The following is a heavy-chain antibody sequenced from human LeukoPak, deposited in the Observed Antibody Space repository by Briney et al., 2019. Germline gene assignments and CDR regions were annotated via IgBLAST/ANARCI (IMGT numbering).Heavy chain of an antibody. Sequence: AGGSLRLSCAASGVTFDDYAMHWVRQAPGKGLEWVSGISWNSGSIGYADSVKGRFTISRDNAKNSLYLQMNSLRAEDMALYYCAKGSGYSYGKPYYFDYWGQGTLVTVSS. J-gene: IGHJ4*02. CDR3: AKGSGYSYGKPYYFDY. CDR1: GVTFDDYA. CDR2: ISWNSGSI. D-gene: IGHD5-18*01. V-gene: IGHV3-9*03.